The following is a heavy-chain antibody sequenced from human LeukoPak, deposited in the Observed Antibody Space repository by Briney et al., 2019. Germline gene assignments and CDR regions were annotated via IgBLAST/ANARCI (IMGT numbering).Heavy chain of an antibody. CDR2: ISWNSGSI. V-gene: IGHV3-9*01. Sequence: PGGSLRLSCAASGFTFDDYAMHWVRQAPGKGLEWVSGISWNSGSIGYADSVKGRFTISRDNSKNTLYLQMNSLRAEDTAVYYCARKTATQNFDSWGQGTLVTVSS. CDR1: GFTFDDYA. J-gene: IGHJ4*02. CDR3: ARKTATQNFDS. D-gene: IGHD2-21*02.